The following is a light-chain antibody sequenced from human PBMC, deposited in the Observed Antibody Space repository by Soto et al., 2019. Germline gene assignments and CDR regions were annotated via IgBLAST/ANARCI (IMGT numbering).Light chain of an antibody. V-gene: IGLV4-69*01. CDR3: QTWGTGIV. CDR2: LNSDGSH. Sequence: QLVLTQSPSASASLGASVKLTCTLSSGHSSYAIAWHQQQPEKGPRYLMKLNSDGSHSNGDGIPDRFSGSSSGAERYLTIAILQSEDEADYYCQTWGTGIVFGGGTKLTVL. CDR1: SGHSSYA. J-gene: IGLJ2*01.